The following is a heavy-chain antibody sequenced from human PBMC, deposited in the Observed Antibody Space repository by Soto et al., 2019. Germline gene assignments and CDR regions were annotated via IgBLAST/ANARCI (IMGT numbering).Heavy chain of an antibody. Sequence: QVQLVQSGAELKKPGAAVNISCTASGFTFSDNLINWVRQVPGQGLEWMGCLNADTGNTRYSETFQGRVTISRHPSASIAYLELSGLENEDTALYFCARDIQSVGPRANDAFDVWGQGTMITVSS. CDR1: GFTFSDNL. J-gene: IGHJ3*01. D-gene: IGHD5-18*01. CDR2: LNADTGNT. V-gene: IGHV1-3*01. CDR3: ARDIQSVGPRANDAFDV.